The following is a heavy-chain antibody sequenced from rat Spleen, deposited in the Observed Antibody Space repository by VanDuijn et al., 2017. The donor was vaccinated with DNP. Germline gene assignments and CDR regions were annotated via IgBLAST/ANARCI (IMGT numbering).Heavy chain of an antibody. CDR2: INTGSGGT. CDR3: ARRRLPYWYFDF. D-gene: IGHD1-4*01. CDR1: AYTFTSYY. Sequence: QVQLRQSGAELAKPGSSVKISCKASAYTFTSYYISWIKQTTGQGLEYIGYINTGSGGTNYNEKFKGKATLTVDKSSSTALMQLSSLTPDDSAVYYCARRRLPYWYFDFWGPGTMVTVSS. V-gene: IGHV1-43*01. J-gene: IGHJ1*01.